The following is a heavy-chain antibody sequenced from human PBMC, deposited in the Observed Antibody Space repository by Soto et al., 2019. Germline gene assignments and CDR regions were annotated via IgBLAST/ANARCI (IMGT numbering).Heavy chain of an antibody. Sequence: QVQLQQWGAGLLKPSETLSLTCAVYGGSFSGYYWSWIRQSPGKGLEWMGEIKDSGGTNYNPSLKSRGNMLVDTYMNQFSRRLSSVTAADTAVDYCARGEKMGGIVARTLDYWGQGTLVTVSS. V-gene: IGHV4-34*01. CDR2: IKDSGGT. D-gene: IGHD1-26*01. CDR1: GGSFSGYY. J-gene: IGHJ4*02. CDR3: ARGEKMGGIVARTLDY.